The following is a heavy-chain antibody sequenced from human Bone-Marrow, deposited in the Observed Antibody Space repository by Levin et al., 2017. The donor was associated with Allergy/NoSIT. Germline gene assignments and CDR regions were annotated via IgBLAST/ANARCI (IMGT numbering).Heavy chain of an antibody. Sequence: PGGSLRLSCAASGFTFSSYAMHWVRQAPGKGLEWVAVISYDGSNKYYADSVKGRFTISRDNSKNTLYLQMNSLRAEDTAVYYVTGRGDAFDIWGQGTMVTVSS. CDR3: TGRGDAFDI. V-gene: IGHV3-30-3*01. CDR1: GFTFSSYA. D-gene: IGHD1-14*01. CDR2: ISYDGSNK. J-gene: IGHJ3*02.